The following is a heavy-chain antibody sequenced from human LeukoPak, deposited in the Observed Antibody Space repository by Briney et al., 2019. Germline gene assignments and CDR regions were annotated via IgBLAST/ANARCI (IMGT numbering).Heavy chain of an antibody. CDR3: AAWTDRGYNF. Sequence: PGGSLRLSCAASGFSFSGSWMNWVRQAPGKGLERVANINPDGSQKRFVDSVMGRFTMSRDNAKNSLYLQMNSLRSEDTAVFYCAAWTDRGYNFWGQGTLVTVSS. D-gene: IGHD5-24*01. J-gene: IGHJ4*02. CDR2: INPDGSQK. CDR1: GFSFSGSW. V-gene: IGHV3-7*01.